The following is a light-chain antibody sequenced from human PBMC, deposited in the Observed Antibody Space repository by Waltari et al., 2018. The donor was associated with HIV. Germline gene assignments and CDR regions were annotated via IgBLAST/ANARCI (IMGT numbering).Light chain of an antibody. J-gene: IGLJ3*02. Sequence: QSALTQPASVSGNPGQSFTITCTGTDIAIGNYNLVSWFQQHPGKAPKLLIYDVSKRPSGVSRRFSGSESGYFASLTSSGLLTEDESSYYWLTYVSKTSTWQFGGGTYLTV. CDR1: DIAIGNYNL. CDR2: DVS. V-gene: IGLV2-23*02. CDR3: LTYVSKTSTWQ.